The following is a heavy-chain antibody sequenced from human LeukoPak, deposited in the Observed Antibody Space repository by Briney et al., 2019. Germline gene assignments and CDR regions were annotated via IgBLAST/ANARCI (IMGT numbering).Heavy chain of an antibody. J-gene: IGHJ3*02. CDR2: IYTSGTI. Sequence: SETLSLTCTVSGGSISSYYWSWIRQPAGTALEWIGRIYTSGTITYNPSLKSRVTMSVDTSKNQFSLKLSSVTAADTAMYYCAREDIVVFNDAFDIWGQGTMVTVSS. D-gene: IGHD2-15*01. CDR3: AREDIVVFNDAFDI. V-gene: IGHV4-4*07. CDR1: GGSISSYY.